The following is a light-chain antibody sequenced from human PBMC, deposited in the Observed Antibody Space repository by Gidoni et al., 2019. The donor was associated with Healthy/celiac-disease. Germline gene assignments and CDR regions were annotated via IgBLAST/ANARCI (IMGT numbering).Light chain of an antibody. Sequence: SYELTKPPSVSVSPGQTARITCSGDALTKQYAYWYQQKPGQAPVLVIYKDSERPSGIPERFSGSSSGTTVTLTISGVQAEDEADYYCQSADSSGTYVVFGGGTKLTVL. CDR2: KDS. J-gene: IGLJ2*01. CDR1: ALTKQY. CDR3: QSADSSGTYVV. V-gene: IGLV3-25*02.